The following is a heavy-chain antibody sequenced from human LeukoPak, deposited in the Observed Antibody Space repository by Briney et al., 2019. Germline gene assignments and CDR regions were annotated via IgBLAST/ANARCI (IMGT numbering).Heavy chain of an antibody. CDR1: GYSISSGYY. J-gene: IGHJ4*02. CDR3: VRDPLPAGIAAAGFDF. CDR2: FFHSGST. V-gene: IGHV4-38-2*02. D-gene: IGHD6-13*01. Sequence: SETLSLTCTVSGYSISSGYYWGWIRQPPGKGLEWIGSFFHSGSTYYSPSLKSRVTISVDTSKNQFSLKLNSVTAADSAVYYCVRDPLPAGIAAAGFDFWGQGALVTVSS.